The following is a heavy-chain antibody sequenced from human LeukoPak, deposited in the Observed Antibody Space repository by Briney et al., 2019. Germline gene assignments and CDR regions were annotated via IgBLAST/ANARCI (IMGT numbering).Heavy chain of an antibody. V-gene: IGHV4-4*07. CDR2: IYTSGST. CDR1: GGTISSYY. Sequence: SETLSLTCTVSGGTISSYYWSWIRQPAGKGLEWIGRIYTSGSTNYNPSLKSRVTMSVDTSKNQFSLKLSSVTAADTAVYYCARDYFTRYCSGGSCYFDAFDIWGQGTMVTVSS. J-gene: IGHJ3*02. D-gene: IGHD2-15*01. CDR3: ARDYFTRYCSGGSCYFDAFDI.